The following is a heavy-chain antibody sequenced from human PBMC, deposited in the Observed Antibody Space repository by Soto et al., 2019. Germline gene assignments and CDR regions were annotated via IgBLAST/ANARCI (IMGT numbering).Heavy chain of an antibody. Sequence: QVQLVQSGAEVKKPGSSVKVSCKASGGTFSSYAISWVRQAPGQGLEWMGGIIPIFGTANYAQKFRGRVTITADESTSTAYMELSSLRSEDTAVYYCASGYSYGPHYYYYGMDVWGQGTTVTVSS. V-gene: IGHV1-69*01. J-gene: IGHJ6*02. CDR2: IIPIFGTA. D-gene: IGHD5-18*01. CDR1: GGTFSSYA. CDR3: ASGYSYGPHYYYYGMDV.